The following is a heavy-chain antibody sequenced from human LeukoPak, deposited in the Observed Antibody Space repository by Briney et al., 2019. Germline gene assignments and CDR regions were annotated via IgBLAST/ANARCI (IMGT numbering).Heavy chain of an antibody. D-gene: IGHD6-19*01. CDR2: IFYIGGT. J-gene: IGHJ4*02. CDR1: GGSIGTNNW. Sequence: SETLSLTCAVSGGSIGTNNWWHWVRQSPGKGLEWMGEIFYIGGTNYNPSLKSRVTMSVDTSKNQFSLNVKSVTAADTAMYYCAREVAAGSHRGFDYWGQGILVTVSS. CDR3: AREVAAGSHRGFDY. V-gene: IGHV4-4*02.